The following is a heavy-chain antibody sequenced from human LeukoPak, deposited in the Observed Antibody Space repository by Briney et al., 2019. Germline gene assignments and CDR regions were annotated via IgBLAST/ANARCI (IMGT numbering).Heavy chain of an antibody. CDR1: GFTFSNAW. V-gene: IGHV3-15*01. CDR2: IKSKTDGGTT. Sequence: GGSLRLSCAASGFTFSNAWMSWVRQAPGKGLEWVGRIKSKTDGGTTDYAAPVKGRFTISRDDSKNTLYLQMNSLKTEDTAVYYCTTEAYYYDSTDYWGQGTLVTVSS. J-gene: IGHJ4*02. CDR3: TTEAYYYDSTDY. D-gene: IGHD3-22*01.